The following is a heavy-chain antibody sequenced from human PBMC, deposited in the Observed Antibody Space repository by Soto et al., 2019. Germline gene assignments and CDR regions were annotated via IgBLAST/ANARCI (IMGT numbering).Heavy chain of an antibody. V-gene: IGHV3-23*01. J-gene: IGHJ4*02. CDR2: ISGSGGST. D-gene: IGHD3-10*01. CDR1: GFTFSSYA. Sequence: EVQLLESGGGLVQPGGSLRLSCAASGFTFSSYAMSWVRQAPGKGLEWVSAISGSGGSTYYADSVKGRFTISRDNSKNTMYLKMNSLRAEDTAVDYCAKDPTNFGSGSYYYYWGQGTLVTVSS. CDR3: AKDPTNFGSGSYYYY.